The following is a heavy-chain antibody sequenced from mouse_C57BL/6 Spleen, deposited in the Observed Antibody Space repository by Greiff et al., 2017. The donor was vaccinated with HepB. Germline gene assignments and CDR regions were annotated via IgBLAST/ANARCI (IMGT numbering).Heavy chain of an antibody. CDR2: ISSGGDYI. J-gene: IGHJ3*01. CDR1: GFTFSSYA. V-gene: IGHV5-9-1*02. D-gene: IGHD2-5*01. Sequence: EVQRVESGEGLVKPGGSLKLSCAASGFTFSSYAMSWVRQTPEKRLEWVAYISSGGDYIYYADTVKGRFTISRDNARNTLYLQMSSLKYEDTAMYYCTREDSNYVETWFAYWGQGTLVTVSA. CDR3: TREDSNYVETWFAY.